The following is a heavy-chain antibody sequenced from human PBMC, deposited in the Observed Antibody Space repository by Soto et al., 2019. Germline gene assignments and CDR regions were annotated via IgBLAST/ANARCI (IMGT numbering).Heavy chain of an antibody. Sequence: PSETLSLTCAVSGYSISSGYYWGWIRQPPGKGLEWIGSIYHSGSTYYNPSLKSRVTISVDTSKNQFSLKLSSVTAADTAVYYCARTRTYSSSWFGRADYYYYGMDVWGQGTTVTVSS. V-gene: IGHV4-38-2*01. CDR2: IYHSGST. CDR3: ARTRTYSSSWFGRADYYYYGMDV. CDR1: GYSISSGYY. D-gene: IGHD6-13*01. J-gene: IGHJ6*02.